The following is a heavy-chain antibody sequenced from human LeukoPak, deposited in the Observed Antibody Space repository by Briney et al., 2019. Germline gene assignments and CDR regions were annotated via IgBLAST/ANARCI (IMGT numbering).Heavy chain of an antibody. CDR3: ARNPPKYGSSWYGYSFDY. J-gene: IGHJ4*02. D-gene: IGHD6-13*01. Sequence: ASVKVSCKASGYTFTSYDINWVRQATGQGLEWMGWMNPNSGNTGYAQKFQGRVTMTRNTSINTAYMELSSLRSEDTAVYYCARNPPKYGSSWYGYSFDYWGQGILVTVSS. CDR2: MNPNSGNT. CDR1: GYTFTSYD. V-gene: IGHV1-8*01.